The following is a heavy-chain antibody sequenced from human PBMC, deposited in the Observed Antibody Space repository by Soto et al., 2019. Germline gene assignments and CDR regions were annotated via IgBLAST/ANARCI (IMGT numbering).Heavy chain of an antibody. D-gene: IGHD2-2*01. CDR1: GGTFSSYA. V-gene: IGHV1-69*01. CDR3: ARPRGYCSSTSCHSGFDP. J-gene: IGHJ5*02. Sequence: QVQLVQSGAEVKKPGSSVKVSCKASGGTFSSYAISWVRQAPGQGLEWMGGIIPIFGTANYAQKFQGRVTITADESTRTAYMELSSLRSEDTAVYYCARPRGYCSSTSCHSGFDPWGQGTLVTVSS. CDR2: IIPIFGTA.